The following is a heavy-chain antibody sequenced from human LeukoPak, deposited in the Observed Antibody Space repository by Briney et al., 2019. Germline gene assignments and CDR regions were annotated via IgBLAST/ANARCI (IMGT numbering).Heavy chain of an antibody. CDR3: ARARSGKWGFDY. D-gene: IGHD2-15*01. V-gene: IGHV4-34*01. CDR1: GGSFSGYY. J-gene: IGHJ4*02. CDR2: INHSGSI. Sequence: PSETLSLTCTVYGGSFSGYYWSWIRQPPGRGLEWIGEINHSGSINYNPSLKSRVTISVDTSKNQFSLKLSSVTASDTAVYYCARARSGKWGFDYWGQGTLVTVSS.